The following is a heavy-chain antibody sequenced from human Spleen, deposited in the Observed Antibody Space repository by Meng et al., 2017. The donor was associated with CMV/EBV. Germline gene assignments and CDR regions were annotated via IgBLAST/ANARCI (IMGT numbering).Heavy chain of an antibody. D-gene: IGHD1-26*01. CDR3: ARDSRIVGATTVDY. J-gene: IGHJ4*02. V-gene: IGHV6-1*01. Sequence: SETLSLTCAISGDSVSSNSAAWNWIRQSPSRGLEWLGRTYYRSKWYNDYAVSVKSRITINPDTSKNQFSLQLNSVTPEDTAVYYCARDSRIVGATTVDYWGQGTLVTAPQ. CDR1: GDSVSSNSAA. CDR2: TYYRSKWYN.